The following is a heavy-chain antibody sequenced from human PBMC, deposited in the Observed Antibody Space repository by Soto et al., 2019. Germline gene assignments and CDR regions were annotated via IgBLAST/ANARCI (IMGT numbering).Heavy chain of an antibody. J-gene: IGHJ4*02. D-gene: IGHD3-16*01. Sequence: PVGSLRLSCAASGFTFSNDWMTWVRQAPGKGLEWIGRIKSKRDGGTIDDAAPVRGRFTISRDDSTNTLYLQMNNLKTEDTAIYYCTRGTPSGTFYDYWGQGTLVTAPQ. CDR2: IKSKRDGGTI. CDR1: GFTFSNDW. V-gene: IGHV3-15*01. CDR3: TRGTPSGTFYDY.